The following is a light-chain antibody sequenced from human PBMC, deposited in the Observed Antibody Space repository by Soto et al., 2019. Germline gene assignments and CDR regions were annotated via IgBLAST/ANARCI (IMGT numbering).Light chain of an antibody. CDR2: DVS. CDR1: SSALGGYNY. CDR3: SSYTSSSTLYV. Sequence: QPAPMSGSPGQSITMSCTGTSSALGGYNYVSWYQQHPGKAPKLMIYDVSNRPSGVSNRFSGSKSGNTASLTISGLQAEDEADYYCSSYTSSSTLYVFGTGTKVTGL. J-gene: IGLJ1*01. V-gene: IGLV2-14*01.